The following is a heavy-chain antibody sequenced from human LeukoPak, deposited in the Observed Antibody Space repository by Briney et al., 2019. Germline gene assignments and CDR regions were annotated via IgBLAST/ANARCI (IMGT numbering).Heavy chain of an antibody. Sequence: GGSRRLSCAASGFTFTNYEMNWVRQAPGKGLEWISYITSSGSSIYYADSVKGRFTISRDNAKNSLYLQMNSLRAEDTAVYYCARDLGLRLGELSPIPDYWGQGTLVTVSS. J-gene: IGHJ4*02. D-gene: IGHD3-16*02. CDR2: ITSSGSSI. V-gene: IGHV3-48*03. CDR3: ARDLGLRLGELSPIPDY. CDR1: GFTFTNYE.